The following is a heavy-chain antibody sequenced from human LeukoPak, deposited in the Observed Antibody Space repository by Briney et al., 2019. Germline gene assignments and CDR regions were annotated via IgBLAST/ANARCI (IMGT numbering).Heavy chain of an antibody. CDR1: GFTFSSYS. CDR2: ISSSSSTI. J-gene: IGHJ5*02. V-gene: IGHV3-48*01. Sequence: GGSLRLSCAASGFTFSSYSMNWVRQAPGKGLEWVSYISSSSSTIYYADSVKGRFTISRDNAKNSLYLQMNSLRAEDTAVYYCARDLAEVLVSYQLLRWFDPWGQGTLVTVSS. CDR3: ARDLAEVLVSYQLLRWFDP. D-gene: IGHD2-2*01.